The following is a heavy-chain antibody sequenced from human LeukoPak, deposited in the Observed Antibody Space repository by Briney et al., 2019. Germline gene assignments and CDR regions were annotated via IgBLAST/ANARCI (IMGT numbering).Heavy chain of an antibody. Sequence: GGSLRLSCAASGFTLSSYAMSWVRQAPGKGLEWVSTISVSGGSTYSAASVKGRFTISRDNSKNTLYLQMNSLRAEDTAVYYCAKGIYTTGYWGQGTLVTVSS. J-gene: IGHJ4*02. V-gene: IGHV3-23*01. CDR3: AKGIYTTGY. CDR2: ISVSGGST. CDR1: GFTLSSYA. D-gene: IGHD1-1*01.